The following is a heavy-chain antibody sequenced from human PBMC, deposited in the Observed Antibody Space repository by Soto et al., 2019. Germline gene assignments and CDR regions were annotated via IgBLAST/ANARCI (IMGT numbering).Heavy chain of an antibody. Sequence: GGSLRLSCAASGFTFSSYSMNCVLKAPGKGLEWVSYFSSSSSTIYYADSVKGRFTISRDNAKNSLYLQMNSLRAEDTAVYYCARDPSYDYILGSYRYLFDYWGQGTLVTVST. CDR2: FSSSSSTI. CDR1: GFTFSSYS. V-gene: IGHV3-48*01. D-gene: IGHD3-16*02. CDR3: ARDPSYDYILGSYRYLFDY. J-gene: IGHJ4*02.